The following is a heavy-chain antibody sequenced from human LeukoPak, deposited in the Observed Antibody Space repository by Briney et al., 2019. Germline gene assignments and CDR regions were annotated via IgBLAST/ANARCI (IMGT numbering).Heavy chain of an antibody. V-gene: IGHV1-46*01. D-gene: IGHD3-22*01. CDR2: INPRSGST. J-gene: IGHJ4*02. CDR1: GYTFTDYD. Sequence: ASVKVSCKTSGYTFTDYDITWVRQAPGQGLEWMGIINPRSGSTSYTQRFQGRVTMTRDTSTSTVYMELSGLRSEETAVYYCARGSRTDYYDSSGYYGDWGQGTLVTVSS. CDR3: ARGSRTDYYDSSGYYGD.